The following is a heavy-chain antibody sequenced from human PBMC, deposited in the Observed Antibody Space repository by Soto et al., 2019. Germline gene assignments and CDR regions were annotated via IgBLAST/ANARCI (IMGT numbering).Heavy chain of an antibody. V-gene: IGHV1-18*01. Sequence: HVQLVQTGAEVTKPGASLKFSCKASGYTFIRYGVSWVRQAPGQGLEWLGWISPYNGNTNYAQKFQGRITMTTDTSTSTVYMDLRSLRTDDTAVYYCARDQTKWLTDAFDIWGQGTMVVVSS. CDR3: ARDQTKWLTDAFDI. CDR2: ISPYNGNT. D-gene: IGHD5-12*01. CDR1: GYTFIRYG. J-gene: IGHJ3*02.